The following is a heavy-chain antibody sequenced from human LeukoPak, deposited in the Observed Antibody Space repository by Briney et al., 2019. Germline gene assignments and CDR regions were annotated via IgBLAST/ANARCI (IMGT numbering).Heavy chain of an antibody. Sequence: ASVKVSSKASGYTTSSPGINWVRQATGQGIEWIGWIGAYNGETNYAQQLQGRVTMTTDTSTSTAYMELRSLRSDDTAVYYCARGGYYGSGSFPDYWGQGTLVTVSS. J-gene: IGHJ4*02. CDR3: ARGGYYGSGSFPDY. CDR1: GYTTSSPG. V-gene: IGHV1-18*01. D-gene: IGHD3-10*01. CDR2: IGAYNGET.